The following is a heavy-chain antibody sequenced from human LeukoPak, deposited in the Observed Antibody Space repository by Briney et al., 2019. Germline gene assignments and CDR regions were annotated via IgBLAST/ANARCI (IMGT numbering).Heavy chain of an antibody. CDR1: GFTFSNYA. CDR2: ISDNGGNT. Sequence: GGSLRLSCAASGFTFSNYAMHWVHQAPGKGLEWVSTISDNGGNTYYPDSVRGRFTISRDNSKNTLYLQMNSLRVEDTAVYYCAKGAYYDLWGQGTLVTVSS. CDR3: AKGAYYDL. J-gene: IGHJ4*02. D-gene: IGHD3-22*01. V-gene: IGHV3-23*01.